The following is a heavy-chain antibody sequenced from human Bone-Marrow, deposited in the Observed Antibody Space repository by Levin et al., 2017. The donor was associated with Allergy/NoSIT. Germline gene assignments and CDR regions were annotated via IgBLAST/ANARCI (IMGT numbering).Heavy chain of an antibody. CDR1: GGTSSTYA. V-gene: IGHV1-69*13. D-gene: IGHD3-16*01. CDR2: IIPISSTP. Sequence: SVKVSCKASGGTSSTYALTWVRQAPGQGLQWMGGIIPISSTPDYAQKFQDRLTITADESTKTAYMELSSLTSEDTAVYYCARLDYYYDVTYYYYGLDVWGQGTTVTVSS. CDR3: ARLDYYYDVTYYYYGLDV. J-gene: IGHJ6*02.